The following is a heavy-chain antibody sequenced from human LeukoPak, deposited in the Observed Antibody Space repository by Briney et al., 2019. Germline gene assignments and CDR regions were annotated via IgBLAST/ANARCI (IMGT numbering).Heavy chain of an antibody. CDR3: ARGRVTRITARHRWYFDF. J-gene: IGHJ4*02. CDR2: INHDGTT. D-gene: IGHD6-25*01. CDR1: GGSFSGYY. V-gene: IGHV4-34*01. Sequence: PSETLSLTCAVYGGSFSGYYWSWIRQPPGKGLEWIGDINHDGTTNYNPSLKSRVTISVDTSKNQFSLKLISVTAADTAVYYCARGRVTRITARHRWYFDFWGQGTLVTVSS.